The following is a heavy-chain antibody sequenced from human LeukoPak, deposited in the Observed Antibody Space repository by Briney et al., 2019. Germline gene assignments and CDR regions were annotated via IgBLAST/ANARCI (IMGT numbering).Heavy chain of an antibody. D-gene: IGHD2-2*01. CDR2: MNPNMGNT. CDR3: ARQIGSTSFLYYYYYMDV. V-gene: IGHV1-8*01. J-gene: IGHJ6*03. CDR1: GFTFTSYD. Sequence: VSVKVSCKASGFTFTSYDINWVRQATGQGLEWMGWMNPNMGNTGYAQKFQGRVTMTRNTSISTAYMELSSLRSEDTAVYYCARQIGSTSFLYYYYYMDVWGKGTTVTVSS.